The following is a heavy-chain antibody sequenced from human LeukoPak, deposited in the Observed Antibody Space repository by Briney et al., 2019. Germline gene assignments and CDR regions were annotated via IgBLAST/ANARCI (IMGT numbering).Heavy chain of an antibody. CDR3: ARFPCSGDSCYFGIRAFDV. CDR2: INHSGSR. J-gene: IGHJ3*01. D-gene: IGHD2-15*01. V-gene: IGHV4-34*01. Sequence: SETLSLTWALYGGSFSGYYWNWIRQSPGKGLEWIGEINHSGSRNYNPSLKSRVTISVDTSKKQFSLKLSCIAAADTAVYYCARFPCSGDSCYFGIRAFDVWGQGTMVTVSS. CDR1: GGSFSGYY.